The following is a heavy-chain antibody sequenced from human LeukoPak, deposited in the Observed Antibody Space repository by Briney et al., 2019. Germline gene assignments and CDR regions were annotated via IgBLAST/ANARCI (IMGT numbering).Heavy chain of an antibody. CDR2: IYNYGST. J-gene: IGHJ4*01. CDR3: ARGVGYGDSRHYDH. CDR1: GDSITSSY. Sequence: WETLSLTCSVSGDSITSSYWASIRQSPEKGLEWIGYIYNYGSTKYEPSLKSRVSISEDPAKNQFSLHLKSVTAADTAVYYCARGVGYGDSRHYDHWGHGILVTVSS. D-gene: IGHD4-17*01. V-gene: IGHV4-59*01.